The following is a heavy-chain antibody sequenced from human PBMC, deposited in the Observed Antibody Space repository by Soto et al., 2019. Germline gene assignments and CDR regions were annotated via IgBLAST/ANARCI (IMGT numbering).Heavy chain of an antibody. CDR1: GGSISSYY. J-gene: IGHJ5*02. V-gene: IGHV4-59*08. CDR3: ARLTMVRGVINRWFDP. CDR2: IYYSGST. Sequence: QVQLQESGPGLVKPSETLSLTCTVSGGSISSYYWSWIRQPPGTGLEWIGYIYYSGSTNYNPSLKRRVTISVDTSKNQFSLTLSSVTAADTAVYYCARLTMVRGVINRWFDPWGQGTLVTVSS. D-gene: IGHD3-10*01.